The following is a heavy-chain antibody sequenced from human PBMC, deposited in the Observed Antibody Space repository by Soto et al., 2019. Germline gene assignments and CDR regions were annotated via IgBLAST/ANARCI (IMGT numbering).Heavy chain of an antibody. CDR1: GFTFSSYE. V-gene: IGHV3-48*03. Sequence: GGSLRLSCAASGFTFSSYEMNWVRQAPGKGLEWVSYISSSGSTIYYADSVKGRFTISRDNAKNSLYLQMNSLRAEDTAVYYCARAQYYYDSSGYSYYFDYWGQGTLVTVSS. D-gene: IGHD3-22*01. CDR3: ARAQYYYDSSGYSYYFDY. J-gene: IGHJ4*02. CDR2: ISSSGSTI.